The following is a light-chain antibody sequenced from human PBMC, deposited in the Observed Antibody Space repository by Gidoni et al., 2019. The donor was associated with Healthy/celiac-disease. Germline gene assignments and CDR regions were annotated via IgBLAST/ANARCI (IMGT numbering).Light chain of an antibody. CDR2: DAS. V-gene: IGKV1-5*01. J-gene: IGKJ1*01. Sequence: DIQMTQSPSTLSASVGARVTITCRASQSISSWLAWYQQKPGKAPKLLIYDASSLESGVPSRFSGSGSGTEFTLTISSLQPDDFATYSCQQYNSYWTFGQGTKVEIK. CDR1: QSISSW. CDR3: QQYNSYWT.